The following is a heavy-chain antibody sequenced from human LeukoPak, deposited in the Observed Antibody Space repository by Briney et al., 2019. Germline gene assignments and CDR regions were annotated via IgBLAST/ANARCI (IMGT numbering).Heavy chain of an antibody. CDR1: GYSFTSYW. V-gene: IGHV5-10-1*01. CDR3: ASYSSGNNWFDP. CDR2: IDPSDSYT. J-gene: IGHJ5*02. Sequence: GESLKISCKGSGYSFTSYWISWVRQMPGKGRDWMGRIDPSDSYTNYSPSFQGHVTISADKSISTAYLQWSSLKASDTAMYYCASYSSGNNWFDPWGQGTLVTVSS. D-gene: IGHD6-19*01.